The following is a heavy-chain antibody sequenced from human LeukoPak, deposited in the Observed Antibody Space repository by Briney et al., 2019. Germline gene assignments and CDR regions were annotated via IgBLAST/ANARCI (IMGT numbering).Heavy chain of an antibody. CDR2: INPNSGGI. J-gene: IGHJ4*02. D-gene: IGHD3-22*01. Sequence: ASVKVSCKASGYTFTGYYMHWVGQAPGQGREWMGWINPNSGGINYAQKFQGRVPMTRETSINTAYMDLSRLRSDDTAVYYCAKSRVHYDRSGNYDYWGQGTLVTVSS. CDR1: GYTFTGYY. V-gene: IGHV1-2*02. CDR3: AKSRVHYDRSGNYDY.